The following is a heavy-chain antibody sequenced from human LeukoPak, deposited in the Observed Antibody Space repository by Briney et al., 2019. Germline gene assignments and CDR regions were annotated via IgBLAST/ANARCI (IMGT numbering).Heavy chain of an antibody. CDR2: IYTSGST. D-gene: IGHD3-16*01. Sequence: SETLSLTCTVSGGSISSGFYYWSWIRQPAGKGLEWIGRIYTSGSTNYNPSLKSRISISVDTSKNQFSLKLTSVTAAGTAVYYCAREHPRGEVDDFDYWGQGTLVTVSS. CDR1: GGSISSGFYY. V-gene: IGHV4-61*02. CDR3: AREHPRGEVDDFDY. J-gene: IGHJ4*02.